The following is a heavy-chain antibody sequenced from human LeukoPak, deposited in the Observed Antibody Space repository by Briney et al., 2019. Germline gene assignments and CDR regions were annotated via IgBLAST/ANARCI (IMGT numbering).Heavy chain of an antibody. CDR1: GGSFSGYY. CDR2: INHSGST. V-gene: IGHV4-34*01. Sequence: SETLSLTCAVSGGSFSGYYWSWIRQPPGKGLEWIGEINHSGSTNYNPSLKSRVTISVDTSKNQFSLKLSSVTAADTAVYYCARRTSGSWYFDYWGQGTLVTVSS. D-gene: IGHD6-13*01. J-gene: IGHJ4*02. CDR3: ARRTSGSWYFDY.